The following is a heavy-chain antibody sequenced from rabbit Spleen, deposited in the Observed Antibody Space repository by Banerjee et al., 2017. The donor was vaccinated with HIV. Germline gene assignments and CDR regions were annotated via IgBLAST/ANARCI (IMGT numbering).Heavy chain of an antibody. V-gene: IGHV1S45*01. CDR3: ARDLVAVIGWNFNL. D-gene: IGHD1-1*01. Sequence: EQLEESGGGLVQPEGSLTLTCKASGVSLHDKDVMCWVRQAPVKGLEWIACINIVTGKSVYARWAKGRFTMSRPSSTTVTLQMTSLTAADTATYFCARDLVAVIGWNFNLWGPGTLVTVS. J-gene: IGHJ4*01. CDR1: GVSLHDKDV. CDR2: INIVTGKS.